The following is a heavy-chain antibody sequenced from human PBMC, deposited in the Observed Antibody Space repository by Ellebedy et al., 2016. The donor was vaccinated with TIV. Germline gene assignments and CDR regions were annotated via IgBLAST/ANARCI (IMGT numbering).Heavy chain of an antibody. CDR1: GFTFSPYT. D-gene: IGHD6-6*01. Sequence: PSETLSLTCAASGFTFSPYTMNWVRQAPGKGLEWVSSISSNGNYVYGDSVKGRFTISRDNAKNSLFLQMNSLRAEDTAVYYCARVFGSSSDYWGQGTLVTVSS. V-gene: IGHV3-21*01. CDR3: ARVFGSSSDY. CDR2: ISSNGNYV. J-gene: IGHJ4*02.